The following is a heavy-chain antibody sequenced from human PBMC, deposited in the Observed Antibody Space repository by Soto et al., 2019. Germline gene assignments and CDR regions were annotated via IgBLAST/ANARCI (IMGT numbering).Heavy chain of an antibody. CDR3: ARDLLSGDSSGYFERGDAFDI. CDR2: ISSSGSTI. J-gene: IGHJ3*02. CDR1: GFTFSSYE. Sequence: GGSLRLSCAASGFTFSSYEMNWVRQAPGKGLEWVSYISSSGSTIYYADSVKGRFTISRDNAKNSLYLQMNSLRAEDTAVYYCARDLLSGDSSGYFERGDAFDIWGQGTMVTVSS. V-gene: IGHV3-48*03. D-gene: IGHD3-22*01.